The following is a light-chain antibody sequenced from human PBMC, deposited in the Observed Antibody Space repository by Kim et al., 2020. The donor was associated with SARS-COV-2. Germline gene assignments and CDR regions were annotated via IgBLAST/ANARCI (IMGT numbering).Light chain of an antibody. J-gene: IGLJ1*01. Sequence: SYELTQPPSVSVSPGQTASITCSGDELGDKFTCWYQQKAGQSPVLVIYQDTKLPSGIPARFSGSNSGNTATLTISETQAVDEADYYCQAWDSRTGVFGPG. CDR1: ELGDKF. V-gene: IGLV3-1*01. CDR2: QDT. CDR3: QAWDSRTGV.